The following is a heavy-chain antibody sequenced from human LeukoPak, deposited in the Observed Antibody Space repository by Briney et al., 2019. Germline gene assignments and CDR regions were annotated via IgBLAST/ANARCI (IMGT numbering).Heavy chain of an antibody. CDR2: IYYSGST. CDR3: ARYGKIYGDYDNYFDY. CDR1: GGSISSYY. D-gene: IGHD4-17*01. Sequence: KPSETLSLXCTVSGGSISSYYWSWIRQPPGKELEWIGYIYYSGSTNYNPSLKSRVTISVDTSKNQFSLKLSSVTAADTAVYYCARYGKIYGDYDNYFDYWGQGTLVTVSS. V-gene: IGHV4-59*01. J-gene: IGHJ4*02.